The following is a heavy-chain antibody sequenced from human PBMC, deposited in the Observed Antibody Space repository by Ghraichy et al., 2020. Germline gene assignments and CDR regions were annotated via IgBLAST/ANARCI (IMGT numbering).Heavy chain of an antibody. V-gene: IGHV3-7*01. D-gene: IGHD6-19*01. CDR3: AKNIVVAGKILYYYYGMDV. Sequence: LNISCAASGFPFRGYWMTWVRQAPGKGLEWVASIKQDGTEEKYLDSVKGRFTISRDNPKNSLYLQMNSLRAEDTAVYYCAKNIVVAGKILYYYYGMDVWGQGTTGTVSS. CDR1: GFPFRGYW. J-gene: IGHJ6*02. CDR2: IKQDGTEE.